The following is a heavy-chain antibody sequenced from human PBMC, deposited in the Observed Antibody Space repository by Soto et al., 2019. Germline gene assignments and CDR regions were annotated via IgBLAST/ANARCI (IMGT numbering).Heavy chain of an antibody. V-gene: IGHV1-69*01. J-gene: IGHJ4*02. Sequence: QVQLVQSGAEVKKPGSSVKVSCKASGGTFSSYAISWVRQAPGQGLEWMGGIIPIFGTAHYAQKFQGRVRITADESTSTAYMELSSLRSEDTAVYYCAREESHCSSTSCYVDYWGQGTLVTVSS. D-gene: IGHD2-2*01. CDR1: GGTFSSYA. CDR2: IIPIFGTA. CDR3: AREESHCSSTSCYVDY.